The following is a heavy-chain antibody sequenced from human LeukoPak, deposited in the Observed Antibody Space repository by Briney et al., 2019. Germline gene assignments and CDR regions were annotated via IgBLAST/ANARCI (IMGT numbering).Heavy chain of an antibody. CDR1: GFTFSSYG. Sequence: GGSLRLSCAASGFTFSSYGMHWVRQAPGKGLEWVANIKQDGSEKYYVDSVKGRFTISRDNAKNSLYLQMNSLRAEDTAVYYCARYGSWVTGPIDYWGQGTLVTVSS. CDR2: IKQDGSEK. CDR3: ARYGSWVTGPIDY. V-gene: IGHV3-7*01. J-gene: IGHJ4*02. D-gene: IGHD1-20*01.